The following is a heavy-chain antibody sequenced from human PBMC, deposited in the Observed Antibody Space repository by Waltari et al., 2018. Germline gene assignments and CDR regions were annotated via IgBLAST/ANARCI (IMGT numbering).Heavy chain of an antibody. CDR3: ARDFLVRGPLTGSPVFQH. J-gene: IGHJ1*01. CDR2: SNPNRGGT. V-gene: IGHV1-2*06. CDR1: GYTFTGYY. Sequence: QVQLVQSGAEVKKPGASVKVSCKASGYTFTGYYMHWVRQAPGQGLEWMGRSNPNRGGTNYAQKLQGRVTMTRDTSISTAYMELSRLRSDDTAVYYCARDFLVRGPLTGSPVFQHWGQGTLVTVSS. D-gene: IGHD3-10*01.